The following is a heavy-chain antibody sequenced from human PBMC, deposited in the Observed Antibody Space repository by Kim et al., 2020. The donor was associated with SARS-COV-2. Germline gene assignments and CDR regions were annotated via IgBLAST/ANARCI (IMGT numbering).Heavy chain of an antibody. CDR3: ARDYYDSSGYYAFDY. J-gene: IGHJ4*02. D-gene: IGHD3-22*01. V-gene: IGHV3-30*01. Sequence: DSGKGRFTISRDNSKNTLYLQMNSLRAEDTAVYYCARDYYDSSGYYAFDYWGQGTLVTVSS.